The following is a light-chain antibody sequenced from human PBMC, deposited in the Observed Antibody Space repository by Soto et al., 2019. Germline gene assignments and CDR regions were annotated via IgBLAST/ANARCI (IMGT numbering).Light chain of an antibody. CDR3: LIFYSDLRGV. V-gene: IGLV7-46*01. Sequence: QAVVTQEPSLTVSPGGTVTLTCGSSTGTVTSGHYPYWFQQKPGQAPRTLIYDISDKHSWTPARFSGSLLGGKAALTLSHAQPEDEAEYYCLIFYSDLRGVFGGGTKLSVL. J-gene: IGLJ3*02. CDR2: DIS. CDR1: TGTVTSGHY.